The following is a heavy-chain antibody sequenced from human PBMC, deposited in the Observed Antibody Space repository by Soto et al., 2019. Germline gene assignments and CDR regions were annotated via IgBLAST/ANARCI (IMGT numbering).Heavy chain of an antibody. D-gene: IGHD3-10*01. CDR2: IYYSGST. CDR3: ARVMEQYYGSGSYYWFDT. V-gene: IGHV4-31*03. CDR1: GGSISSGGYY. Sequence: PSETLSLTCTVSGGSISSGGYYWSWIRQHPGKGLEWIGYIYYSGSTYYNPSLKSRVTISVDTSKNQFSLKLSSVTAADTAVYYCARVMEQYYGSGSYYWFDTWGQGTLVTVSS. J-gene: IGHJ5*02.